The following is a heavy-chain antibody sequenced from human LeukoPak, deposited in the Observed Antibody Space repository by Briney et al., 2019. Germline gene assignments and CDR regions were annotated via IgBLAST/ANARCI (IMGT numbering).Heavy chain of an antibody. V-gene: IGHV1-2*02. CDR3: AREEYSSSSGFDY. CDR1: GYTFTGYY. CDR2: INPNSGGT. Sequence: ASVKVSCKASGYTFTGYYMHWVRQAPGQGLEWMGWINPNSGGTNYAQKFQGRVTMTRDTSISTAYMELSRLRSDDTAVYYCAREEYSSSSGFDYWGQGTLVTASS. D-gene: IGHD6-6*01. J-gene: IGHJ4*02.